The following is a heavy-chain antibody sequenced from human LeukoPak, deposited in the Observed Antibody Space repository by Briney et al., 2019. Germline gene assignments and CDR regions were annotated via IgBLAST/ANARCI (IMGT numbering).Heavy chain of an antibody. D-gene: IGHD5-12*01. CDR1: GYTFTCYY. Sequence: ALVKVSCKASGYTFTCYYMHWVRQAPGQGLEWMGWINPNSGGTNYAQKFQGRVTMTGDTSISTAYMELSSLRSDDTAVYYCARLYSGYGNYYYYMDVWGKGTTVTVSS. CDR3: ARLYSGYGNYYYYMDV. V-gene: IGHV1-2*02. J-gene: IGHJ6*03. CDR2: INPNSGGT.